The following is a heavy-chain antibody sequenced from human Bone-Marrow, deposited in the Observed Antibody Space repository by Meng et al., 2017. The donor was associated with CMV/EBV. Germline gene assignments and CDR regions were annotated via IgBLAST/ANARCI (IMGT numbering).Heavy chain of an antibody. CDR3: ALSLGSGSSFGMDV. CDR1: GFTFDDYG. D-gene: IGHD3-10*01. CDR2: INWNAGST. J-gene: IGHJ6*02. Sequence: GGSLRLSCAASGFTFDDYGTSWVRQAPGKGLEWVSGINWNAGSTGYADSVKGRFTISRDNAKNSLYLQMNSLRAEDTAVYYCALSLGSGSSFGMDVWGQGTTVTVSS. V-gene: IGHV3-20*04.